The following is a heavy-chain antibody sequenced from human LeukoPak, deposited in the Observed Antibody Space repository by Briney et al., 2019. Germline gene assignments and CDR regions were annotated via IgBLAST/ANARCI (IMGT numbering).Heavy chain of an antibody. D-gene: IGHD1-26*01. CDR1: GYIFTSYA. V-gene: IGHV7-4-1*02. J-gene: IGHJ4*02. CDR2: INTNTGNP. CDR3: ARDPGEWELDGLFDY. Sequence: ASVKVSCKASGYIFTSYAMNWVRQAPGQGLEWMGWINTNTGNPTYAQGFTGRFVFSLDTSVSTAYLQISSLKAEDTAVYYCARDPGEWELDGLFDYWGQGTLVTVSS.